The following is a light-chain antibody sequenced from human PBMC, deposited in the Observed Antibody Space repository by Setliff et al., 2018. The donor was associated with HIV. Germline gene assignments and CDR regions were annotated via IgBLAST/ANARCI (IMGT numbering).Light chain of an antibody. V-gene: IGKV3-20*01. Sequence: IVLTQSPGTLSLSPGERATLPCRASQSVTNTHLTWYQQKPGQAPRLLIYGASSRATGIPDRFSGSGSGTDFTLTISRLEPEDFAVYYCQQYVSDPLTFGGGTKVDIK. CDR2: GAS. J-gene: IGKJ4*01. CDR1: QSVTNTH. CDR3: QQYVSDPLT.